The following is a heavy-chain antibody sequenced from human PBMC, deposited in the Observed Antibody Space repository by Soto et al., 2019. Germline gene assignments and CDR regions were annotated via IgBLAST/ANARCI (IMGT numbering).Heavy chain of an antibody. V-gene: IGHV3-13*01. CDR2: IGPTGDT. Sequence: EVHLVESGGGLVQPGGSLRLSCAASGFTFSTYDMHWVRQPTGKGLEWVSGIGPTGDTYYPDSVKGRFTISRENAKNSFYLQLNSLGAEDTAVYYCATGEYWGQGTLVTVS. CDR3: ATGEY. J-gene: IGHJ4*02. CDR1: GFTFSTYD.